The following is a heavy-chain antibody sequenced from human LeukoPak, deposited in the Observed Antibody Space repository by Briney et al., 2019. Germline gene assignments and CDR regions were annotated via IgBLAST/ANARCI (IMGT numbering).Heavy chain of an antibody. CDR3: AKRKGRGYSYGLIDY. D-gene: IGHD5-18*01. J-gene: IGHJ4*02. CDR2: ISGSGGST. Sequence: GGSLSLSCVGSGFMFSNYYMYWVRQAPGKGLEWVSAISGSGGSTYYADSVKGRFTISRDNSKNTLYLQMNSLRAEDTAVYYCAKRKGRGYSYGLIDYWGQGTLVTVSS. V-gene: IGHV3-23*01. CDR1: GFMFSNYY.